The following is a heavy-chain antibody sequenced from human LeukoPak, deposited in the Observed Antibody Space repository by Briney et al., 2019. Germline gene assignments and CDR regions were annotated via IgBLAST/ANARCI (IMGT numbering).Heavy chain of an antibody. CDR2: ISYDGSNK. D-gene: IGHD6-13*01. V-gene: IGHV3-30*18. CDR3: AKAGIAAAADP. J-gene: IGHJ5*02. Sequence: GGSLRLSCAASGFTFSSYGMHWVRQAPGKGLEWVAVISYDGSNKYYADSVRGRFTISRDNSKNTLYLQMNSLRAEDTAVYYCAKAGIAAAADPWGQGTLVTVSS. CDR1: GFTFSSYG.